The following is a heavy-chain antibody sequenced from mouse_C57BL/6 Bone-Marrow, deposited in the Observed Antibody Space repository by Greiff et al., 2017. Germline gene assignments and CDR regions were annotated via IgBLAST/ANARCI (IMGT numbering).Heavy chain of an antibody. J-gene: IGHJ2*01. CDR1: GFTFSDYY. CDR3: ARVDYDGLDY. D-gene: IGHD2-4*01. V-gene: IGHV5-16*01. CDR2: INYDGSST. Sequence: EVKLVESEGGLVQPGSSMKLSCTASGFTFSDYYMAWVRQVPEKGLEWVANINYDGSSTYYLDSLKSRFIISRENAKNILYLQMSSLKSEDTATYYCARVDYDGLDYWGKGTTLTVSS.